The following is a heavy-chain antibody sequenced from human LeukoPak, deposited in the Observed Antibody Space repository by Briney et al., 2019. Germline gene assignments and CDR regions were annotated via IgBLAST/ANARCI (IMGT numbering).Heavy chain of an antibody. J-gene: IGHJ4*02. CDR2: IIPIFGTA. V-gene: IGHV1-69*01. D-gene: IGHD4-17*01. Sequence: SVKVSCKASGGTFSSYAISWVRQAPGQGLEWMGGIIPIFGTANYAQKFQGRVTITADESTSTAYMELSSLRSEDTAVYYCARDPTTVTNLPDYWGQGTLVTVSS. CDR1: GGTFSSYA. CDR3: ARDPTTVTNLPDY.